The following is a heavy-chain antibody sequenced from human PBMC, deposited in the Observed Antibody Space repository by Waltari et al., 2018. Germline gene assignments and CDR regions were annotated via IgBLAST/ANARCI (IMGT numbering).Heavy chain of an antibody. CDR1: GYTFTDYY. CDR3: ATESSPRPYSSSWYAFDY. V-gene: IGHV1-69-2*01. J-gene: IGHJ4*02. D-gene: IGHD6-13*01. Sequence: EVQLVQSGAEVKKPGATVKISCKVSGYTFTDYYMHWVNQATGKGLEWMGLVAPADGETIYAEKFQGRVTITADTSTDTAYMERSSLRSEDTAVYYCATESSPRPYSSSWYAFDYWGQGTLVTVSS. CDR2: VAPADGET.